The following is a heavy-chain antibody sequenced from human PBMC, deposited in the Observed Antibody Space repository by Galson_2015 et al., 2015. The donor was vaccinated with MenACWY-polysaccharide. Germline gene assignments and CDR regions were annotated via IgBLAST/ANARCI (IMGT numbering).Heavy chain of an antibody. Sequence: SLRLSCAASGFSFSDYGMTWVRQAPGRGLEWVSGSGSGGGLYYADSVKGRFTVSRDNSKNTLYLQMNNLRAEDTAIYYCAKVGPRSSWTMGVDYWGQGTLVTVSS. J-gene: IGHJ4*02. D-gene: IGHD6-13*01. CDR1: GFSFSDYG. CDR3: AKVGPRSSWTMGVDY. V-gene: IGHV3-23*01. CDR2: SGSGGGL.